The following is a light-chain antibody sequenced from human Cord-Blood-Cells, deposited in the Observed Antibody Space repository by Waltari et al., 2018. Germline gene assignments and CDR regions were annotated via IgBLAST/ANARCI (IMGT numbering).Light chain of an antibody. CDR1: SNDDGSYNL. J-gene: IGLJ3*02. Sequence: QSALTQPASVSGSPRQSINIPCNGNSNDDGSYNLVSLDQHHQAKALKLMIYEGSKRPSGVSNRFSGSKSGNTASLTISGLQAEDEADYYCCSYAGSSTFKVFGGGTKLTVL. CDR3: CSYAGSSTFKV. V-gene: IGLV2-23*03. CDR2: EGS.